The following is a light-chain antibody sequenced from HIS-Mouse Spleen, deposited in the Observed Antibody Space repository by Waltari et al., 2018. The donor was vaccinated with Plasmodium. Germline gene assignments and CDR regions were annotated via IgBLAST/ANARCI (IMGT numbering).Light chain of an antibody. V-gene: IGKV1-13*02. CDR1: QGISSA. CDR3: EQLNSYHQGT. J-gene: IGKJ5*01. CDR2: DGS. Sequence: AIQLTQSPSSLSESVGDGVTINCRASQGISSALAWYQQKPGKAPKLLIYDGSSVESGVQATVRRSGSVIEFTRTISSLQSEDFSTYYREQLNSYHQGTFGQGTRLEIK.